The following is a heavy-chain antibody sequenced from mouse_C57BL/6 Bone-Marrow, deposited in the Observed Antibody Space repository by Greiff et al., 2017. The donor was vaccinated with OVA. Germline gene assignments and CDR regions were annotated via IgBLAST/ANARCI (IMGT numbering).Heavy chain of an antibody. CDR3: ARPIYYYGSSYLDY. Sequence: QVQLQQSGAELVRPGTSVKVSCKASGYAFTNYLIEWVKQRPGQGLEWIGVINPGSGGTNYNEKFKGKATLTADKSSGTAYMQLSSLTSEDSAVYFCARPIYYYGSSYLDYWGQGTTLTVSS. CDR1: GYAFTNYL. D-gene: IGHD1-1*01. V-gene: IGHV1-54*01. CDR2: INPGSGGT. J-gene: IGHJ2*01.